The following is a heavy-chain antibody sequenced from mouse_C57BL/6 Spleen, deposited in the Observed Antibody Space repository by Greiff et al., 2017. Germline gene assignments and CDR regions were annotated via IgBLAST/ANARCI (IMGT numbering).Heavy chain of an antibody. CDR1: GYTFTSYW. CDR2: IDPSDSYT. D-gene: IGHD1-1*01. CDR3: ARTTTVGGSHAMGY. J-gene: IGHJ4*01. Sequence: QVQLQQPGAELVKPGASVKLSCKASGYTFTSYWMQWVKQRPGQGLEWIGEIDPSDSYTNYNQKFKGKATLTVDTSSSTAYMQLSSLTSEDSAVYYCARTTTVGGSHAMGYRGQGATVTVSS. V-gene: IGHV1-50*01.